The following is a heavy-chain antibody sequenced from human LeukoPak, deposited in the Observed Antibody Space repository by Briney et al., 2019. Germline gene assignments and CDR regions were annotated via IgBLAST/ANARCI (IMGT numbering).Heavy chain of an antibody. CDR2: IRYDGSNK. CDR3: AKDLGSSGWYLFDY. D-gene: IGHD6-19*01. V-gene: IGHV3-30*02. Sequence: GGSLRLSCAASGFTFSSYGMQWVRQAPGKGLEWVAFIRYDGSNKYYADSVKGRFTISRDNSKNTLCLQMNSLRAEDTAVYYCAKDLGSSGWYLFDYWGQGTLVTVSS. J-gene: IGHJ4*02. CDR1: GFTFSSYG.